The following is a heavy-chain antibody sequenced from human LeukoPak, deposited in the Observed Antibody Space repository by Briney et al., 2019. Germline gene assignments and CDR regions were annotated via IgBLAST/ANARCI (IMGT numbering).Heavy chain of an antibody. D-gene: IGHD3-16*02. J-gene: IGHJ5*02. V-gene: IGHV4-59*11. CDR2: IYYSGST. CDR1: GGSISSHY. CDR3: ARGSEQDTSALDSLFPEWFDP. Sequence: PSETLSLTCTVSGGSISSHYWSWIRQPPGKGLEWIGYIYYSGSTNYNPSLKSRVTISVDTSKNQFSLKLSSVTAADTAVYYCARGSEQDTSALDSLFPEWFDPWGQGTLVTVSS.